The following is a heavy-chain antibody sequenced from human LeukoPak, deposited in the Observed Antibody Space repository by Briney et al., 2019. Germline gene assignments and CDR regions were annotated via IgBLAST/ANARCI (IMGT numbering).Heavy chain of an antibody. CDR1: GFTFSNYA. D-gene: IGHD4-17*01. CDR2: IYSGGST. Sequence: GGSLRLSCAASGFTFSNYAMSWVRQAPGKGLEWVSVIYSGGSTYYADSVKGRFTISRDNSKNTLYLQMNSLRAEDTAVYYCARGSAVTHFDYWGQGTLVTVSS. V-gene: IGHV3-66*01. CDR3: ARGSAVTHFDY. J-gene: IGHJ4*02.